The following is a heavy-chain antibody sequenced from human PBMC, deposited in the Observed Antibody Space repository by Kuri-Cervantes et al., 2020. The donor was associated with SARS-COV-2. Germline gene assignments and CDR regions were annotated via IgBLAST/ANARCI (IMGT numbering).Heavy chain of an antibody. Sequence: ASVKVSCKASGYTFTSYGISWVRQAPGQGLEWMGWIGAYNGNTNYAQKLQGRVTMTTDTSTSTAYMELRSLRSEDTAVYYCATTFGGWFDPWGQGTLVTVSS. CDR2: IGAYNGNT. CDR1: GYTFTSYG. V-gene: IGHV1-18*01. J-gene: IGHJ5*02. CDR3: ATTFGGWFDP. D-gene: IGHD1-1*01.